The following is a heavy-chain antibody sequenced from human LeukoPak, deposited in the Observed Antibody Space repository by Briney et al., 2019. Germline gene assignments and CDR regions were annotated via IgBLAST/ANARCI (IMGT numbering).Heavy chain of an antibody. J-gene: IGHJ4*02. D-gene: IGHD4/OR15-4a*01. CDR1: SGSISTCY. V-gene: IGHV4-59*07. CDR2: IYYSGST. CDR3: ARSANLFDY. Sequence: ASDTLSLPCTFSSGSISTCYWKWIRQPPGKGLEWIGYIYYSGSTNYNPSLKSRVTISVDTSKNQFSLKLSSLTAADTAVYYCARSANLFDYWGQGTLVTVSS.